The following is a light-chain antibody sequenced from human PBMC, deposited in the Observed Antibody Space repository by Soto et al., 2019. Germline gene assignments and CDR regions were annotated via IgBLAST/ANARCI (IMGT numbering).Light chain of an antibody. Sequence: EIVLTQSPATLSLSPGERATLSRRASQSVSSYLAWYQQKPGQAPRLLIYDASNRATGIPARFSGSGSGTDFTLTISSLEPEDFAVYYCQQRSNWPPKLTFGGGTKVEIK. V-gene: IGKV3-11*01. CDR2: DAS. J-gene: IGKJ4*01. CDR1: QSVSSY. CDR3: QQRSNWPPKLT.